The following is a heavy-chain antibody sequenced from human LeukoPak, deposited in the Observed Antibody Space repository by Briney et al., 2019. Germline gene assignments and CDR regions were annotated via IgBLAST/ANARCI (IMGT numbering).Heavy chain of an antibody. Sequence: GGSLRLSCAASGFTFSSYGMSWVRQAPGKGLEWVSAISGSGGSTYYADSVKGRFTISRDNSKNTLYLQMNSLRAEDTAVYYCASSYYYSDLGVFVYWGQGTLVTVSS. CDR1: GFTFSSYG. J-gene: IGHJ4*02. V-gene: IGHV3-23*01. D-gene: IGHD2-21*02. CDR3: ASSYYYSDLGVFVY. CDR2: ISGSGGST.